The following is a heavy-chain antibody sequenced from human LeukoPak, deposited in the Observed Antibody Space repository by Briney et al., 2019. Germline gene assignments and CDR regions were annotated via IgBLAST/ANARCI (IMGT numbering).Heavy chain of an antibody. CDR1: GYSFTSYW. J-gene: IGHJ5*02. CDR2: IYPGDSDT. V-gene: IGHV5-51*01. CDR3: ARQEYCSGGSCYTWFDP. Sequence: GEPLKISCKGSGYSFTSYWIGWVRQMPGKGLEWMGIIYPGDSDTRYSPSFQGQVTISADKSISTAYLQWSSLKASDTAMYYCARQEYCSGGSCYTWFDPWGQGTLVTVSS. D-gene: IGHD2-15*01.